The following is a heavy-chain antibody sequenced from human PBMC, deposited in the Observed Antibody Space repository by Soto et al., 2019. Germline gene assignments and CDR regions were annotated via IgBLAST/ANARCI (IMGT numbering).Heavy chain of an antibody. V-gene: IGHV4-34*01. CDR2: INDRGSI. CDR3: ARESHDILTGPPWVWYFDL. J-gene: IGHJ2*01. Sequence: QVQLQQWGAGPLRPLETLSLTCGVSGGSFSGYYWAWIRQSPGKGLEWIGEINDRGSINYNPSLKSRGSISVDTSKNHYSLNLRSVTAAGTAVYYRARESHDILTGPPWVWYFDLWGRGTLVTVSS. D-gene: IGHD3-9*01. CDR1: GGSFSGYY.